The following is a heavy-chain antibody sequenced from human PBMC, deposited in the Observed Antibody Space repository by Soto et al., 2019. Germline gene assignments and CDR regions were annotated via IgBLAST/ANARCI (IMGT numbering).Heavy chain of an antibody. V-gene: IGHV4-4*02. D-gene: IGHD3-10*01. Sequence: QVQLQESGPGLVKPSGTLSLTCAVSGASISSGWWTWVRQPPGKGLEWIGVTIYSGRTNYNSSLISRVTMSIDMSKKRFALTLIAVAAATTAVYYCTSRVTDAPTWGEGTLVTVSS. CDR1: GASISSGW. CDR2: TIYSGRT. J-gene: IGHJ5*02. CDR3: TSRVTDAPT.